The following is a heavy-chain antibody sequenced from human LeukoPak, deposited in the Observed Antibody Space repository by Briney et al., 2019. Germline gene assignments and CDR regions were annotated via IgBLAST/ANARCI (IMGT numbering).Heavy chain of an antibody. D-gene: IGHD6-19*01. CDR3: ARDQTGYSSGWSSSGFDY. CDR1: GGSISSYY. V-gene: IGHV4-59*01. Sequence: SETLSLTCTVSGGSISSYYWSWIRQPPGKGLEWIRYIYYSGSTNYNPSLKSRVTISVDTSKNQFSLKLSSVTAADTAVYYCARDQTGYSSGWSSSGFDYWGQGTLVTVSS. J-gene: IGHJ4*02. CDR2: IYYSGST.